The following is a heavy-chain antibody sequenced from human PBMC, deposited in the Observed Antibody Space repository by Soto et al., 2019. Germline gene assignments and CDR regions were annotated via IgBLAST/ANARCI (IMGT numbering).Heavy chain of an antibody. CDR2: IYYSGST. CDR3: AREIVVRGVQYYFDY. D-gene: IGHD3-10*01. J-gene: IGHJ4*02. Sequence: SETLSLTCTVSGGSISSGGYYWSWIRQHPGKGLEWIGYIYYSGSTYYNPSLKSRVTISADTSKNQFSLKLSSVTAADTAVYYCAREIVVRGVQYYFDYWGQGTLVTVSS. CDR1: GGSISSGGYY. V-gene: IGHV4-31*03.